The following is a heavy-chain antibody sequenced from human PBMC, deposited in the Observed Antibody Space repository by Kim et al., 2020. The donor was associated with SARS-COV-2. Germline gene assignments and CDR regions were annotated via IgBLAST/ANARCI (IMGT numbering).Heavy chain of an antibody. V-gene: IGHV3-49*03. CDR1: GFTFGDYA. Sequence: GGSLRLSCTASGFTFGDYAMSWFRQAPGKGLEWVGFIRSKAYGGTTEYAASVKGRFTISRDDSKSIAYLQMNSLKTEDTAVYYCTQGSSSSSAGRGAWYFDLWGRGTLVTVSS. J-gene: IGHJ2*01. D-gene: IGHD6-13*01. CDR3: TQGSSSSSAGRGAWYFDL. CDR2: IRSKAYGGTT.